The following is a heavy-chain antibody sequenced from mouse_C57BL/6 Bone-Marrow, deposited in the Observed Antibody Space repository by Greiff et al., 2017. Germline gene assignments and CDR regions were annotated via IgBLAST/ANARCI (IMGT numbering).Heavy chain of an antibody. V-gene: IGHV1-26*01. CDR3: ARDYYGSVWYFDV. J-gene: IGHJ1*03. D-gene: IGHD1-1*01. CDR1: GYTFTDYY. CDR2: INPNNGGT. Sequence: VQLQQPGAELVMPGASVKISCKASGYTFTDYYMNWVKQSHGKSLEWIGDINPNNGGTSYNQKFKGKATLTVDKSSSTAYMELRSLTSEDSAVYYCARDYYGSVWYFDVWGTGTTVTVSS.